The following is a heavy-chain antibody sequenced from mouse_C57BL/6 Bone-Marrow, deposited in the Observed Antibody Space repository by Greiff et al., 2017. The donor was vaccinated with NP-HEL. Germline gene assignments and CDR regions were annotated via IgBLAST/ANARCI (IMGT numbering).Heavy chain of an antibody. CDR3: ARRYRGLYYYAMDY. Sequence: EVQLVESGGGLVKPGGSLKLSCAASGFTFSDYGMHWVRQAPEKGLEWVAYISSGSSTIYYADTVKGRFTISIDNAKNTLFLQMTSLRSEDTAMYYCARRYRGLYYYAMDYWGQGTSVTVSS. J-gene: IGHJ4*01. CDR2: ISSGSSTI. CDR1: GFTFSDYG. V-gene: IGHV5-17*01. D-gene: IGHD1-3*01.